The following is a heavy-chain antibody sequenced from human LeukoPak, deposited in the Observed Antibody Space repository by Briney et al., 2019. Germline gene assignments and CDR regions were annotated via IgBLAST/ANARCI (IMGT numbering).Heavy chain of an antibody. Sequence: GGSLRLSCAASGFTFSSYAMSWVRQAPGKGLEWVSGISGSGGSTYYADSVKGRFTISRDNSKNTLYLQMTSLRAEDTAVYYCARDIFGGGSGQWGYYYGMDVWGQGTTVIVSS. V-gene: IGHV3-23*01. D-gene: IGHD3-16*01. CDR2: ISGSGGST. CDR3: ARDIFGGGSGQWGYYYGMDV. CDR1: GFTFSSYA. J-gene: IGHJ6*02.